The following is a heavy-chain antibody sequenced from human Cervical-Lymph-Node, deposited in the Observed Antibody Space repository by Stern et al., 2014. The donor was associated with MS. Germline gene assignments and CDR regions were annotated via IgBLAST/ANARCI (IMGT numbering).Heavy chain of an antibody. D-gene: IGHD6-6*01. CDR3: ARDIRALYSSSSGLIDY. J-gene: IGHJ4*01. CDR1: GYTFTRYS. Sequence: VQLVESGAEVKKPGASVKVSCKASGYTFTRYSMHWVRQAPGQGLEWMGIINPNSGGTSYAQKFHGRVSMTRDTSPSTVYMEMSSLRSEDTAVYYCARDIRALYSSSSGLIDYWGHGTLVTVSS. V-gene: IGHV1-46*03. CDR2: INPNSGGT.